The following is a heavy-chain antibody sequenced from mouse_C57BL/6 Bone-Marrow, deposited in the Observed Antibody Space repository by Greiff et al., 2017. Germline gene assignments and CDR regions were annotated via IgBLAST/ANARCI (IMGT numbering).Heavy chain of an antibody. J-gene: IGHJ1*03. CDR2: IRSKSNNYAT. Sequence: DVMLVESGGGLVQPKGSLKLSCAASGFSFNTYAMNWVRQAPGKGLEWVARIRSKSNNYATYYADSVKDRFTISRDDSESMLDLQMNNLKTEDTAMYYCVSRITTAFDVWGTGTTVTVSS. CDR3: VSRITTAFDV. CDR1: GFSFNTYA. V-gene: IGHV10-1*01. D-gene: IGHD1-1*01.